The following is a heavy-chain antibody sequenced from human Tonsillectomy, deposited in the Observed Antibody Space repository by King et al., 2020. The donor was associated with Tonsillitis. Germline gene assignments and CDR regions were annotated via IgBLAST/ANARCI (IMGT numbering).Heavy chain of an antibody. V-gene: IGHV3-21*01. CDR3: ATSVDTAMPDDAFDI. D-gene: IGHD5-18*01. CDR2: ISSSSSYI. CDR1: GFTFSSYS. J-gene: IGHJ3*02. Sequence: VQLVESGGGLVKPGGSLRLSCAASGFTFSSYSMNWVRQAPGKGLEWVSSISSSSSYIYYADSVKGRFTISRDNAKNSLYLQMNSLRAEDTAVYYCATSVDTAMPDDAFDIWGQGTMVTVSS.